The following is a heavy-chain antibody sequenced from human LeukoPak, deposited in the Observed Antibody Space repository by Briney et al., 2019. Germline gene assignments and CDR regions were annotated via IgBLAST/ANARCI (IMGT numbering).Heavy chain of an antibody. V-gene: IGHV1-69*01. CDR3: ARDYIGYCSSTSCPGGY. J-gene: IGHJ4*02. D-gene: IGHD2-2*01. CDR1: GCTFSSYA. Sequence: SVKVSCKASGCTFSSYAISWVRQAPGQGLEWMGGIIPIFGTANYAQKFQGRVTITADESTSTAYMELSSLRSEDTAVYYCARDYIGYCSSTSCPGGYWGQGTLVTVSS. CDR2: IIPIFGTA.